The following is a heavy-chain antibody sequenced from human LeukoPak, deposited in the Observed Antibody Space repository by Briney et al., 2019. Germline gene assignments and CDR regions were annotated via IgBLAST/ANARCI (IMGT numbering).Heavy chain of an antibody. CDR1: GFTFSNYA. V-gene: IGHV3-23*01. J-gene: IGHJ5*02. D-gene: IGHD3-10*01. CDR3: AKGTGSGSSNWFDP. CDR2: ITGSGGRT. Sequence: GGSLRLSCVASGFTFSNYAMSWVRQAPGKGLEWVSTITGSGGRTDYADSVKGRFTITRDNSKNTLYLQVSSLRAEDTAVYYCAKGTGSGSSNWFDPWGQGTLVTVSS.